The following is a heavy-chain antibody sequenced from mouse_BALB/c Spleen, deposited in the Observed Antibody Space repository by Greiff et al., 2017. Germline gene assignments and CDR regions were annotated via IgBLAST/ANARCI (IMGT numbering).Heavy chain of an antibody. CDR2: IWAGGST. J-gene: IGHJ3*01. V-gene: IGHV2-9*02. CDR3: ARGDDGYLAWFAY. Sequence: VQLKESGPGLVAPSQSLSITCTVSGFSLTSYGVHWVRQPPGKGLEWLGVIWAGGSTNYNSALMSRLSISKDNSKSQVFLKMNSLQTDDTAMYYCARGDDGYLAWFAYWGQGTLVTVSA. D-gene: IGHD2-3*01. CDR1: GFSLTSYG.